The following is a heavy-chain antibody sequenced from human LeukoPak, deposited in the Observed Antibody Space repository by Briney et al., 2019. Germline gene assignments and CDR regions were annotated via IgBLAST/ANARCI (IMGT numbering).Heavy chain of an antibody. J-gene: IGHJ4*02. CDR2: IRYDGSNK. CDR3: AKGTAALHDF. Sequence: GGSLRLSCAASGFSFSSYGMHWVRQAPGKGLEWVAFIRYDGSNKYYADSVKGRFTISRDNSKNTLYLQMNSLRTEGTAVYYCAKGTAALHDFWGQGTLVTVSS. CDR1: GFSFSSYG. V-gene: IGHV3-30*02. D-gene: IGHD6-13*01.